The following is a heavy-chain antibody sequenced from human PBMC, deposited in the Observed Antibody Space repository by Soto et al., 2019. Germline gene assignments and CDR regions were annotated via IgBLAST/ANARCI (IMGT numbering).Heavy chain of an antibody. Sequence: GGSLRLSCAASGFTFSDYYMSWIRQAPGKGLEWVSYISSSGSTIYYADSVKGRFTISRDNAKNSLYLQMNSLRAEDTAVYYCARDRYDYIWGSFKPGQAFDYWGQGTLVTVSS. CDR1: GFTFSDYY. D-gene: IGHD3-16*01. V-gene: IGHV3-11*01. J-gene: IGHJ4*02. CDR3: ARDRYDYIWGSFKPGQAFDY. CDR2: ISSSGSTI.